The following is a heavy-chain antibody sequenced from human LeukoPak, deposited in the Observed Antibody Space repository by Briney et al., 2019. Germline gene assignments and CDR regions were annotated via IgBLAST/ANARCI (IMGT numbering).Heavy chain of an antibody. Sequence: SETLSPTCTVSGGSISSGGYYWSWIRQHPGKGLEWIGYIYYSGSTYYNPSLKSRVTISVDTSKNQFSLKLSSVTAADTAVYYCARFIVVVPAARGNWFDPWGQGTLVTVSS. D-gene: IGHD2-2*01. CDR1: GGSISSGGYY. J-gene: IGHJ5*02. V-gene: IGHV4-31*03. CDR2: IYYSGST. CDR3: ARFIVVVPAARGNWFDP.